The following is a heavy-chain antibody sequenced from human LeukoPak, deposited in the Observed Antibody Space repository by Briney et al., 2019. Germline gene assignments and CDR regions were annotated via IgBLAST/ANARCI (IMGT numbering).Heavy chain of an antibody. Sequence: ASVKVSCKTSGYTFTTYGISWVRQAPGQGLEWMGWSSPNNGNRNYAQKFQGRVTMTTDTSTATAYMELRSLRSDDTAVYYCARDPIAAAGTWFDPWGQGTLVTVSS. V-gene: IGHV1-18*01. J-gene: IGHJ5*02. CDR2: SSPNNGNR. CDR1: GYTFTTYG. CDR3: ARDPIAAAGTWFDP. D-gene: IGHD6-13*01.